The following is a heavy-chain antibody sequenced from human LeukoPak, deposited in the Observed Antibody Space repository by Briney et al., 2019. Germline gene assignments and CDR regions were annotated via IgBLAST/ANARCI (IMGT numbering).Heavy chain of an antibody. J-gene: IGHJ6*02. CDR1: GGSISSYY. D-gene: IGHD1-20*01. CDR3: ARDRSITGPYYYYGMDV. V-gene: IGHV4-59*01. CDR2: IYYSGST. Sequence: SETLSLTCTVSGGSISSYYWSWIRQPPGKGLEWIGYIYYSGSTNYNPSLKSRVTISVDTSKNQFSLKLSSVTAADTAVYYCARDRSITGPYYYYGMDVWGQGTTVTVSS.